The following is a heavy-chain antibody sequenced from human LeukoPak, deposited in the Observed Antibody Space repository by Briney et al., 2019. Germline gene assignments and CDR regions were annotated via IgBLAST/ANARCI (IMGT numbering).Heavy chain of an antibody. CDR2: ISAYNGHT. Sequence: ASVKVSCKASGYTFTSYYMHWVRQAPGQGLEWMGWISAYNGHTNYAQNFQGRVTMTTDTSTRTAYMELRSLRSDDTAVYYCARGYVVVPLDFWGQGTLVTVSS. D-gene: IGHD3-9*01. J-gene: IGHJ4*02. V-gene: IGHV1-18*04. CDR1: GYTFTSYY. CDR3: ARGYVVVPLDF.